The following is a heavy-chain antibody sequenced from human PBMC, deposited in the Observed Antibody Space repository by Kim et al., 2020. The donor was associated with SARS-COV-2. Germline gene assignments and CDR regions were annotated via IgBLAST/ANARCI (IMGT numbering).Heavy chain of an antibody. Sequence: GGSLRLSCAASGFTFSSYAIHWVRQAPGKGLEWVAVISYDGSNKYYADSVKGRFTISRDNSKNTLYLQMNSLRAEDTAVYYCAKSRGVRYFDWLLLDYWG. CDR1: GFTFSSYA. V-gene: IGHV3-30*04. CDR3: AKSRGVRYFDWLLLDY. J-gene: IGHJ4*01. D-gene: IGHD3-9*01. CDR2: ISYDGSNK.